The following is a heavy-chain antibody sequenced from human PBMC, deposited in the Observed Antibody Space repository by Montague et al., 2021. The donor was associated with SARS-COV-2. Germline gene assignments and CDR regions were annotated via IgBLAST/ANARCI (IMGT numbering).Heavy chain of an antibody. CDR2: IYQTGYT. CDR3: ATNYGSGAFPGWFDP. J-gene: IGHJ5*02. CDR1: GGAMSSGQW. Sequence: SETLSLTCDVSGGAMSSGQWWSWVRQPPGKGLEWIGEIYQTGYTNYNPSLRNRVTISVDKSRNQLSLKMTAMIAADTAVDYCATNYGSGAFPGWFDPWGQGTLVTVSS. V-gene: IGHV4-4*02. D-gene: IGHD3-10*01.